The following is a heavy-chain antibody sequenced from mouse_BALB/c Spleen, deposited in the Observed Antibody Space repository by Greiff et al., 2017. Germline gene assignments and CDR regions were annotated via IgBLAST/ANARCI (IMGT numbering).Heavy chain of an antibody. J-gene: IGHJ3*01. D-gene: IGHD3-3*01. Sequence: EVQGVESGGGLVKPGGSLKLSCAASGFTFSSYTMSWVRQTPEKRLEWVATIRSGGSYTYYPDSVKGRFTISRDNAKNTLYLQMSSLKSEDTAMYYCTRGLGQVWFAYWGQGTLVTVSA. CDR1: GFTFSSYT. V-gene: IGHV5-6-4*01. CDR2: IRSGGSYT. CDR3: TRGLGQVWFAY.